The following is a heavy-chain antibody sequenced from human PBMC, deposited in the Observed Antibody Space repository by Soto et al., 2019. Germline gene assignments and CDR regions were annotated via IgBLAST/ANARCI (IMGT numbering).Heavy chain of an antibody. CDR2: IIPIFGTA. CDR1: GGTFSSYA. CDR3: ARDLPYYYDSSGYGY. J-gene: IGHJ4*02. V-gene: IGHV1-69*13. Sequence: SVKVSCKASGGTFSSYAISWVRQAPGQGLEWMGGIIPIFGTANYAQKFQGRVTITADESTSTAYMELSSLRSEDTAVYYCARDLPYYYDSSGYGYWGQGTLVTVSS. D-gene: IGHD3-22*01.